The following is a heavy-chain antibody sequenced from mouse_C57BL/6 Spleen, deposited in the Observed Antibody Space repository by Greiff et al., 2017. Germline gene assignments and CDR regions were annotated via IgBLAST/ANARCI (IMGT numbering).Heavy chain of an antibody. CDR3: TRWLLRFYAMDY. Sequence: LVESGAELVRPGASVTLSCKASGYTFTDYEMHWVQQTPVHGLEWIGAIDPETGGTAYNQKFKGKAILTADKSSSTAYMELRSLTSEDSAVYYCTRWLLRFYAMDYWGQGTSVTVSS. V-gene: IGHV1-15*01. J-gene: IGHJ4*01. CDR2: IDPETGGT. D-gene: IGHD1-1*01. CDR1: GYTFTDYE.